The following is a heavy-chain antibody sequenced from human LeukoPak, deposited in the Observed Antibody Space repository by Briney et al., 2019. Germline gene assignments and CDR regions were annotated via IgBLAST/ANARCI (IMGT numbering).Heavy chain of an antibody. CDR3: AKFDFWSGYYEWFDP. CDR2: IRYDGSNK. D-gene: IGHD3-3*01. Sequence: GGSLRLSCAASGFTFSSYGMHWVRQAPGKGLEWMAFIRYDGSNKYYADSVKGRFTISRDNSKNTLYLQMNSLRAEDTAVYYCAKFDFWSGYYEWFDPWGQGTLVTVSS. J-gene: IGHJ5*02. CDR1: GFTFSSYG. V-gene: IGHV3-30*02.